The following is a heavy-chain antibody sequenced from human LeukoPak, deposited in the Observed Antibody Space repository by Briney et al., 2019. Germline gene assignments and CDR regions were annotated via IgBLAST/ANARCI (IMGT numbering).Heavy chain of an antibody. CDR1: GFTFSSYG. CDR2: IRYDGSNK. CDR3: ARCGRGYSYGPIPYFDY. V-gene: IGHV3-30*02. J-gene: IGHJ4*02. D-gene: IGHD5-18*01. Sequence: GGSLRLSCAASGFTFSSYGMHWVRQAPGKGLEWVAFIRYDGSNKYYADSVKGRFTISRDNSKNTLYLQMNSLRAEDTAVYYCARCGRGYSYGPIPYFDYWGQGTLVTVSS.